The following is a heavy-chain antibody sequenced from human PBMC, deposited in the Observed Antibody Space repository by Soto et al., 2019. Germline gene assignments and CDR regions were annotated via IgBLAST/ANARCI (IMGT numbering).Heavy chain of an antibody. V-gene: IGHV2-26*01. CDR2: IFSDNER. CDR3: ARMNVDSYQFYYAMDV. CDR1: GFSLTTGKMG. Sequence: SGPTLVNPTETLTLTCTVSGFSLTTGKMGVSWIRQPPGKALEWLAHIFSDNERSYSTSLQGRLTIPKDTSGSQVVLSMTNADPVDTATYYCARMNVDSYQFYYAMDVWGQGTTVTV. J-gene: IGHJ6*02. D-gene: IGHD4-17*01.